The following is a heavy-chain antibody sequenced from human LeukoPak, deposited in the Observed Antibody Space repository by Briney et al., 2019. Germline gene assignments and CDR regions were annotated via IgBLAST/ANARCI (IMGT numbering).Heavy chain of an antibody. CDR1: GFTFSTYA. Sequence: GGSLRLSCAASGFTFSTYAMHWVRQAPGKGLEWVAVISFDANNKYYADSVRGRFTISRDNSKNTLYLQMNSLRAEDTAVYYCARDSSLYQTSFTFFDSWGQGTLVTVSS. CDR3: ARDSSLYQTSFTFFDS. J-gene: IGHJ4*02. V-gene: IGHV3-30*14. D-gene: IGHD3-16*01. CDR2: ISFDANNK.